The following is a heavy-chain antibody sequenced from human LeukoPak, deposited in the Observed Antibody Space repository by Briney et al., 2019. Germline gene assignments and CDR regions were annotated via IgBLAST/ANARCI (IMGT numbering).Heavy chain of an antibody. Sequence: GGSLRLSCAASVFTFSNYWMHWVRQAPRKGLVLVSRINSDGSGTTYADSVRGRFTISRDNAKNTLYLQVNSLRAEDTAVYYCARTEGTVAYDSWGQGTLVTVSS. J-gene: IGHJ5*01. CDR3: ARTEGTVAYDS. V-gene: IGHV3-74*01. CDR2: INSDGSGT. D-gene: IGHD4-23*01. CDR1: VFTFSNYW.